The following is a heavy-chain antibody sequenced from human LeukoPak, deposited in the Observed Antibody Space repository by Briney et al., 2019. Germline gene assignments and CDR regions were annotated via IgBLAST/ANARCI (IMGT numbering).Heavy chain of an antibody. Sequence: ASVKVSCKASGYTFTGYYMHWVRQATGQGREWMGWISANNGNTNYAQKLQGRVTMNTDTSTSTAYMELRSLRSDDTAVYYCARLAYKQPIDYWGQGTLVTVSS. D-gene: IGHD5-24*01. CDR2: ISANNGNT. J-gene: IGHJ4*02. V-gene: IGHV1-18*04. CDR3: ARLAYKQPIDY. CDR1: GYTFTGYY.